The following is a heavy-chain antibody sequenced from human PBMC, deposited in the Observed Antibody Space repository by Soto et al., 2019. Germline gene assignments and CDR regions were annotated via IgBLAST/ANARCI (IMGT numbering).Heavy chain of an antibody. CDR1: GFTFSSYA. CDR3: ARVSMGGSPLTYYYYGMDV. J-gene: IGHJ6*02. V-gene: IGHV3-30-3*01. D-gene: IGHD1-26*01. Sequence: PGGSLRLSCAASGFTFSSYAMHWVRQAPGKGLEWVAVISYDGSNKYYADSVKGRFTISRDNSKNTLYLQMNSLRAEDTAVYYCARVSMGGSPLTYYYYGMDVWGQGTTVTVSS. CDR2: ISYDGSNK.